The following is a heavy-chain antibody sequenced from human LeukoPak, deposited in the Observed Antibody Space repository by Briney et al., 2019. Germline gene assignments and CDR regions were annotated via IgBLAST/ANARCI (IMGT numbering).Heavy chain of an antibody. D-gene: IGHD6-13*01. V-gene: IGHV7-4-1*02. J-gene: IGHJ4*02. CDR3: ARDELAAAPTGYFDY. CDR1: GYTLTELS. CDR2: INTNTGNP. Sequence: ASVKVSCKVSGYTLTELSMHWVRQAPGQGLEWMGWINTNTGNPTYAQGFTGRFVFSLDTSVSTAYLQISSLKAEDTAVYYCARDELAAAPTGYFDYWGQGTLVTVSS.